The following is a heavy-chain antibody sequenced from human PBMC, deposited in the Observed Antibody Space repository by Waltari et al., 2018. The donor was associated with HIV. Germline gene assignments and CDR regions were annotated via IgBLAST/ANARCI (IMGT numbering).Heavy chain of an antibody. Sequence: QVQLVQSGADVKKPGSSVKVSCKASGDTFSSYGFSWVRQAPGQGLEWMGRIIPIVGRIDYAQKFQGRLTVTADISTSTVYMELSSLTSDDTAVYFCARVGSVGTHHFDYWGQGTWVTVSS. J-gene: IGHJ4*02. CDR2: IIPIVGRI. CDR1: GDTFSSYG. D-gene: IGHD1-26*01. V-gene: IGHV1-69*04. CDR3: ARVGSVGTHHFDY.